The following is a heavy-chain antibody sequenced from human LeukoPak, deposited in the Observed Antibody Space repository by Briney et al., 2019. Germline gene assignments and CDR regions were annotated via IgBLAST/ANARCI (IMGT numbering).Heavy chain of an antibody. Sequence: SVKVSFKASGGTFSSYAISWVRQAPGQGLEWMGGIIPIFGTANYAQKFQGRVTITTDESTSTAYMELSSLRSEDTAVYYCARAPYYYDSSGYYYFDYWGQGTLVTVSS. CDR1: GGTFSSYA. CDR2: IIPIFGTA. D-gene: IGHD3-22*01. J-gene: IGHJ4*02. CDR3: ARAPYYYDSSGYYYFDY. V-gene: IGHV1-69*05.